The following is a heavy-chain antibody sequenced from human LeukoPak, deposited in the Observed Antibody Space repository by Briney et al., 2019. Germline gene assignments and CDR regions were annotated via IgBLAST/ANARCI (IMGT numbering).Heavy chain of an antibody. Sequence: PSETLSLTCTVSGGSIGSYYWSWIRQPPGKGLEWIGPISYSGTTNYHPSLKSRVTISVDTSKNQFSLKLSSVTAADTAVYYCARGGSGYALNWFDPWGQGTLVTVSS. CDR2: ISYSGTT. V-gene: IGHV4-59*01. CDR3: ARGGSGYALNWFDP. J-gene: IGHJ5*02. CDR1: GGSIGSYY. D-gene: IGHD5-12*01.